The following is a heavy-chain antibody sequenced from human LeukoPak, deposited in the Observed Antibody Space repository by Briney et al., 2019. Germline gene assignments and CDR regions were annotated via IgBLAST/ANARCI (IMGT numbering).Heavy chain of an antibody. V-gene: IGHV1-69*13. Sequence: GASVKVSCKASGGTFSSYAISWVRQAPGQGLEWMGGIILIFGTANYAQKFQGRVTITADESTSTAYMELSSLRSVDTAVYYCARAPTWGSGPTYYFDYWGQGTLVTVSS. CDR1: GGTFSSYA. D-gene: IGHD3-16*01. CDR2: IILIFGTA. J-gene: IGHJ4*02. CDR3: ARAPTWGSGPTYYFDY.